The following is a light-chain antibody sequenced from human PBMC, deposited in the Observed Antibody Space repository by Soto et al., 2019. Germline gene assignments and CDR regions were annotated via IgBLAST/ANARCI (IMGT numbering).Light chain of an antibody. CDR1: QSLLHSNGRTY. Sequence: DIVMTQTPLSLSVTPGLPASISCKSSQSLLHSNGRTYLYWYLQKPGQPPQLLIYEVSTRFSGVSERFSGSGSGTDFTLSISRVEAEGAGVYYCLQSLQLPLTFGGGTKVEIK. CDR2: EVS. J-gene: IGKJ4*01. CDR3: LQSLQLPLT. V-gene: IGKV2D-29*01.